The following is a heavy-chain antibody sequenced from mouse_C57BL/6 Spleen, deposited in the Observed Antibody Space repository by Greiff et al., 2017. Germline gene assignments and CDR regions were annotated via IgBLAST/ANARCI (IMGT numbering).Heavy chain of an antibody. J-gene: IGHJ4*01. D-gene: IGHD2-3*01. CDR2: ICPVSGET. CDR3: GKGYDGYYVCYAMED. Sequence: QVQLQQSGAELASPGASVTLSCTASGYTFTDHIMNWVKKRPGQGLEWIGRICPVSGETNYKHKFMGKATFSVDRSSSTVYMVLNSLTSEDSAVYYCGKGYDGYYVCYAMEDWGHGTSVTVAS. CDR1: GYTFTDHI. V-gene: IGHV1-11*01.